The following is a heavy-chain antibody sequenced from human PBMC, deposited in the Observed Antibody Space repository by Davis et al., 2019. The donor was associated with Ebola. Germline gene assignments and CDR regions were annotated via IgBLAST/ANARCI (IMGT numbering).Heavy chain of an antibody. CDR1: GGSVSSGSYY. CDR3: ARDLRYYYYGMDV. D-gene: IGHD4-17*01. J-gene: IGHJ6*02. Sequence: SETLSLTCTVSGGSVSSGSYYWGWIRQPPGKGLEWIGSIYYSGSTYYNPSLKSRVTISVDTSKNQFSLKLSSVTAADTAVYYCARDLRYYYYGMDVWGQGTTVTVSS. CDR2: IYYSGST. V-gene: IGHV4-39*07.